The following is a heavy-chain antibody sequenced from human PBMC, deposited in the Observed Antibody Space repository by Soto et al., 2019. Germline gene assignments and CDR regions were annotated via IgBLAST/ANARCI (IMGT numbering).Heavy chain of an antibody. V-gene: IGHV4-59*01. J-gene: IGHJ3*02. Sequence: SETLSLTCTVSGGSISSYYWSWIRQPPGKGLEWIGYIYYSGSTNYNPSLKSRVTISVDTSKNQFSLKLSSVTAADTAVYYCARRSPSRVNSSGWLLYAFDIWGQGTMVTVSS. CDR1: GGSISSYY. CDR3: ARRSPSRVNSSGWLLYAFDI. CDR2: IYYSGST. D-gene: IGHD6-19*01.